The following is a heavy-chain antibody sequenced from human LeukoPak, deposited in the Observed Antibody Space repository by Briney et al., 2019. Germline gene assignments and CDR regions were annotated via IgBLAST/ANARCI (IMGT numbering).Heavy chain of an antibody. J-gene: IGHJ4*02. CDR1: GFTVSNNY. CDR3: ASNYYDSSGYTY. CDR2: IYSGGST. V-gene: IGHV3-53*01. D-gene: IGHD3-22*01. Sequence: PGGSLRLSCAASGFTVSNNYMSWVRQAPGKGLDWVSVIYSGGSTYYADSVKGRFTISRDNSKNTLYLQMNSLRAEDTAVYYCASNYYDSSGYTYWGQGTLVTVSS.